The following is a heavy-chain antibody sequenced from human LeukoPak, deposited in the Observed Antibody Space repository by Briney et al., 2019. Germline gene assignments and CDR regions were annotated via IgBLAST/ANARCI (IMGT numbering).Heavy chain of an antibody. D-gene: IGHD3-3*01. CDR1: GFAVNNYY. J-gene: IGHJ4*02. V-gene: IGHV3-53*01. CDR3: ARMFGVNYYGYYFDY. Sequence: GGSLRLSCAASGFAVNNYYMTWVRQAPGKGLECVSILYSGGMTYYADSVKGRFTISTDTSKNTVNLQMNSLRAEDTAIYYCARMFGVNYYGYYFDYWGQGSMLTVSS. CDR2: LYSGGMT.